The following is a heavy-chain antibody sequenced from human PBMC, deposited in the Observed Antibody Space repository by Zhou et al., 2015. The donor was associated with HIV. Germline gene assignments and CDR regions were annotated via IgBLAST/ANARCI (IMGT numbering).Heavy chain of an antibody. V-gene: IGHV1-69*01. J-gene: IGHJ3*02. D-gene: IGHD1-1*01. CDR3: AGRDSERSEGSDAFDI. CDR1: GGTFSSYA. CDR2: IIPIFGTA. Sequence: QVQLVQSGAEVKKPGSSVKVSCKASGGTFSSYAISWVRQAPGQGLEWMGGIIPIFGTANYAQKFQGRVTITADESTSTAYMELSSLRSEDTAVYYCAGRDSERSEGSDAFDIWGQGTMVTVSS.